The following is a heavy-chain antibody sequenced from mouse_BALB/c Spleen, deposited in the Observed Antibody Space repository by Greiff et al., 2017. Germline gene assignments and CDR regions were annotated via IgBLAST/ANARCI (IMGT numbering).Heavy chain of an antibody. J-gene: IGHJ1*01. CDR3: ARPGSSPYWYFDV. CDR1: GFTFSSYG. CDR2: INSNGGST. D-gene: IGHD1-1*01. V-gene: IGHV5-6-3*01. Sequence: EVNLVESGGGLVQPGGSLKLSCAASGFTFSSYGMSWVRQTPDKRLELVATINSNGGSTYYPDSVKGRFTISRDNAKNTLYLQMSSLKSEDTAMYYCARPGSSPYWYFDVWGAGTTVTVSS.